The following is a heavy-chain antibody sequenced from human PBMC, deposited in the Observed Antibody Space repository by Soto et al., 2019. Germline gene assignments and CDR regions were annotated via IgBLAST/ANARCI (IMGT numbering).Heavy chain of an antibody. Sequence: ASVKVSCKASGYTFTSYAMHWVRQAPGQRLEWMGWINAGNGNTKYSQKFQGRVTTTRDTSASTAYMELSSLRSEDTAVQYCARAALGCSGGSGYSTAFDMWGQLTMVPVS. D-gene: IGHD2-15*01. CDR2: INAGNGNT. J-gene: IGHJ3*02. CDR1: GYTFTSYA. V-gene: IGHV1-3*01. CDR3: ARAALGCSGGSGYSTAFDM.